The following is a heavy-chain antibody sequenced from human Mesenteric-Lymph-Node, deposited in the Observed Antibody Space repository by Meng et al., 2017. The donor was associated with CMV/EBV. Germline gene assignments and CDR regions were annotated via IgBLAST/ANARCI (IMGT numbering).Heavy chain of an antibody. CDR3: ASERYCSSTSCYRSYGMDV. CDR2: IYYSGST. J-gene: IGHJ6*02. V-gene: IGHV4-59*12. D-gene: IGHD2-2*02. CDR1: GGSISSYY. Sequence: GSLRLSCTVSGGSISSYYWSWIRQPPGKGLEWIGYIYYSGSTYYNPSLKSRVTISVDTSKNQFSLKLSSVTAADTAVYYCASERYCSSTSCYRSYGMDVWGQGTTVTVSS.